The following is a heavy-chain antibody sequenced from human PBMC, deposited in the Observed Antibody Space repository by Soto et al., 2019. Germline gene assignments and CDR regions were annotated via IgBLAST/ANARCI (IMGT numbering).Heavy chain of an antibody. V-gene: IGHV1-18*01. CDR1: GYTFSSYA. CDR2: IITYNGNN. J-gene: IGHJ4*02. CDR3: ARTGPPVDY. Sequence: QVQLVQSGAEVKKPGASVKVSCKASGYTFSSYAISWVRQAPGQGLEWMGWIITYNGNNNNAQKRQGRVTMTTDTSTTTAYMDLRSLRSDDTAVYYCARTGPPVDYWGQGTLVTVSS.